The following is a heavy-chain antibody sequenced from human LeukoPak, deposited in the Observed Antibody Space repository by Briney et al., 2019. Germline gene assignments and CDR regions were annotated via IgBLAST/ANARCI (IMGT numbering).Heavy chain of an antibody. CDR3: ARDLQLWTTRDTRGGARVGY. Sequence: GGSLRLSCAASEFTFSSHWMRWVCQAPGKGLVWVSRINSDGSSISYADSVKGRFTISRDNAKNTLYLQMNSLRAEDTAVYYCARDLQLWTTRDTRGGARVGYWGQGTLVTVSS. D-gene: IGHD5-18*01. CDR1: EFTFSSHW. CDR2: INSDGSSI. J-gene: IGHJ4*02. V-gene: IGHV3-74*01.